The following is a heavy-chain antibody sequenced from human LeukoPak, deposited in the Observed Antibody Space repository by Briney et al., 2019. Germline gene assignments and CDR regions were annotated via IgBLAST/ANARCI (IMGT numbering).Heavy chain of an antibody. CDR3: ARDLGDRADYYGSGSYRNYLSGKYYFDY. CDR1: GYTFTSYY. V-gene: IGHV1-46*01. D-gene: IGHD3-10*01. J-gene: IGHJ4*02. Sequence: ASVKVSCKASGYTFTSYYMRWVRQAPGQGLEWMGIINPSGGSTSYAQKFQGRVTMTRDTSTSTVYMELSSLRSEDTAVYYCARDLGDRADYYGSGSYRNYLSGKYYFDYWGQGTLVTVSS. CDR2: INPSGGST.